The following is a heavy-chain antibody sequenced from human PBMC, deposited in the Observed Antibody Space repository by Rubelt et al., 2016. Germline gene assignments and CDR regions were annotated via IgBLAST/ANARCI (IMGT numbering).Heavy chain of an antibody. CDR3: AKDRNFGPAAGYFDS. V-gene: IGHV3-33*06. J-gene: IGHJ4*02. Sequence: SYGMHWVRQAPGKGLEWVAVIWYDGSNKYYADSVKGRFTISRDNSKNTLYLQMNSLRAEETAVYYCAKDRNFGPAAGYFDSWGQGTLVTVSS. D-gene: IGHD6-13*01. CDR1: SYG. CDR2: IWYDGSNK.